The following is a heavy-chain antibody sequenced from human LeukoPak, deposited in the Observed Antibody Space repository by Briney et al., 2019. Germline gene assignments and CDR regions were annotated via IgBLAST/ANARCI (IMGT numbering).Heavy chain of an antibody. CDR2: ISGSGGST. D-gene: IGHD3-22*01. CDR1: GFTFSSYA. Sequence: GGSLRLSCAASGFTFSSYAMSWVRQALGKGLEWVSAISGSGGSTYYADSVKGRFTISRDNSKNTLYLQMNSLRAEDTAVYYCAKDYYYDSSGYLIYWGQGTLVTVSS. CDR3: AKDYYYDSSGYLIY. V-gene: IGHV3-23*01. J-gene: IGHJ4*01.